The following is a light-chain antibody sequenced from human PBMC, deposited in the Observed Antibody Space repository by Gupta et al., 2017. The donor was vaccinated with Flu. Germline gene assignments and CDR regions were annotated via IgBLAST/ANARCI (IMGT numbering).Light chain of an antibody. J-gene: IGKJ1*01. CDR2: GGS. Sequence: SPGTLSLSPGERATLSCRASQSLNSNYLAWYQQKPGQAPRLLIYGGSSRATGIPDRFSGSGSGTDFTLTISRLEPEDFAVYYCQQYGSPWTFGQGTEVEI. CDR3: QQYGSPWT. V-gene: IGKV3-20*01. CDR1: QSLNSNY.